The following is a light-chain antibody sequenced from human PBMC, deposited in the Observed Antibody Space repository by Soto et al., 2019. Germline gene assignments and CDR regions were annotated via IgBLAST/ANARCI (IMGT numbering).Light chain of an antibody. J-gene: IGKJ1*01. CDR3: QQYSNWPPAT. CDR2: GAS. CDR1: QSVSSN. Sequence: EIVMTQSPATLSVSPGERATLSCRASQSVSSNLAWYQQKPGQAPRLLIYGASTRATGIPARFSGSGSGTEFTLTISSLQSEDFAVYYCQQYSNWPPATFGQGTKVDI. V-gene: IGKV3-15*01.